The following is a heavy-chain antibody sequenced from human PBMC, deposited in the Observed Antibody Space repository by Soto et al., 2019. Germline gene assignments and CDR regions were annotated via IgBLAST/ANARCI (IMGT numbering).Heavy chain of an antibody. CDR3: ARDRFHYYDSSGYYNWNGMDV. J-gene: IGHJ6*02. Sequence: QVQLVQSGAEVKKPGSSVKVSCKASGGTFSSYAISWVRQAPGQGLEWMGGIIPIFGTANYAQKFQGRVTITADESTSTAYRELSSLGSEDTDVYYCARDRFHYYDSSGYYNWNGMDVWGQGTTVTVSS. CDR1: GGTFSSYA. V-gene: IGHV1-69*01. CDR2: IIPIFGTA. D-gene: IGHD3-22*01.